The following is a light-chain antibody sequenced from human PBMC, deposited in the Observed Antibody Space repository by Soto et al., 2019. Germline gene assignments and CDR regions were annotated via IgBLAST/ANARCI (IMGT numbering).Light chain of an antibody. J-gene: IGKJ4*01. CDR2: ATS. Sequence: DIQMTQSPSSLSASVGDRVTITCRARQTISSSLNWYQQKPGKAPKFLIYATSTLQSRVPSRFSGSGSGTDFTLTISSLQPEDFATYYCQKSYSTPLTFGGGTKGAI. CDR3: QKSYSTPLT. CDR1: QTISSS. V-gene: IGKV1-39*01.